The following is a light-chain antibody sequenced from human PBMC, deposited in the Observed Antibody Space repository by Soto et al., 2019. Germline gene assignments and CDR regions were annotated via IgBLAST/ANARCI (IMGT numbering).Light chain of an antibody. V-gene: IGKV3-20*01. CDR1: QSLTNNY. J-gene: IGKJ4*01. Sequence: EIVFTHSPCTLSLSPGERATLSCRASQSLTNNYLAWYQQKPGQAPRLLIYAASSRATGIPDRFSGSGSETDFTLTISRLEPEDFAVYYCQQYGSSLPVTFGGGTKVDIK. CDR3: QQYGSSLPVT. CDR2: AAS.